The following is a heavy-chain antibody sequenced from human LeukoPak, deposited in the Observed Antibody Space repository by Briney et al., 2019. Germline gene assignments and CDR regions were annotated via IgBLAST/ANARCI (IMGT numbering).Heavy chain of an antibody. V-gene: IGHV1-24*01. CDR1: GYTLTELS. D-gene: IGHD2-15*01. CDR2: FDPEDGET. CDR3: ARVALGSWYFDL. Sequence: ASVKVSCKVSGYTLTELSMHWVRQAPGKGLEWMGGFDPEDGETIYAQKFQGRVTLTTDTSTSTAYMDLRSLRSNDTAVYHCARVALGSWYFDLWGRGTLVTVSS. J-gene: IGHJ2*01.